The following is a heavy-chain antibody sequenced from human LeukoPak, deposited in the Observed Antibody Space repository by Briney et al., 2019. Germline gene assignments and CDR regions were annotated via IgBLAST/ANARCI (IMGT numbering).Heavy chain of an antibody. CDR3: ARDLTGGRVYDY. V-gene: IGHV1-2*02. CDR2: INPNSGGT. Sequence: ASVKVSSKASGYTFTGYYMHWVRQAPGQGLEWMGWINPNSGGTNYAQKFQGRVTMTRDTSISTAYMELSRLRSDDTAVYYCARDLTGGRVYDYWGQGTLVTVSS. D-gene: IGHD7-27*01. J-gene: IGHJ4*02. CDR1: GYTFTGYY.